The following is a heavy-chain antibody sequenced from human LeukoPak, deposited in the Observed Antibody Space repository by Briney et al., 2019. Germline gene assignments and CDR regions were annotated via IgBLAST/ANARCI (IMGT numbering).Heavy chain of an antibody. J-gene: IGHJ6*02. V-gene: IGHV3-11*01. D-gene: IGHD1-20*01. CDR3: ARDTNNGLDV. CDR2: ISSSGRLM. CDR1: GFTFSDYY. Sequence: GGSLRLSGAASGFTFSDYYINWIRQAPGKGLEWVSHISSSGRLMQYADSVKGRFTITRDNAQNFMSLQMNSLKPEDTAVYYCARDTNNGLDVWGRGTTVTVSS.